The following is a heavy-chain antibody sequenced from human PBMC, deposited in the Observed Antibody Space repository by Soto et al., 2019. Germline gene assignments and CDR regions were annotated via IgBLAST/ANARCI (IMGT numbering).Heavy chain of an antibody. J-gene: IGHJ4*02. D-gene: IGHD6-19*01. CDR2: VYHTGST. CDR1: GASITTYY. CDR3: ARRLFGSGRTLDS. Sequence: SETLSLTCDVSGASITTYYWSWIRQAPGKGLEWIGNVYHTGSTDYNSSLRSRVTISVDTSKNQFSLNMNSVTAADTAVYYCARRLFGSGRTLDSWGQGALV. V-gene: IGHV4-59*13.